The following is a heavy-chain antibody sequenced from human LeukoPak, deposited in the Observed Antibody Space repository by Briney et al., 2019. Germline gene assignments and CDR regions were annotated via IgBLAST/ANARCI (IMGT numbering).Heavy chain of an antibody. CDR1: GFTFSSYD. D-gene: IGHD6-19*01. CDR2: IGTAGDT. V-gene: IGHV3-13*01. Sequence: GGSLRLSCAASGFTFSSYDMHWVRQATGKGLEWVSAIGTAGDTYYPGSVKGRFTISRDNSKNTLYLQMNSLRAEDTAVYYCAKDLEQWLPLYYFDYWGQGTLVTVSS. CDR3: AKDLEQWLPLYYFDY. J-gene: IGHJ4*02.